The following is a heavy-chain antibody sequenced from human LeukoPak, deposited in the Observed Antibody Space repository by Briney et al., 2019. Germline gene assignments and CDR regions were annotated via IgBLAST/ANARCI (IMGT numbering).Heavy chain of an antibody. D-gene: IGHD1-14*01. V-gene: IGHV3-21*01. CDR2: ISSSSSYI. CDR1: GFTFSSYS. Sequence: GGSLRLSCAASGFTFSSYSMGWVRQAPGKGLEWVSSISSSSSYIYYADSVKGRFTISRDNAKNSLYLQMNSLRAEDTAVYYCARSGALTYTFDYWGQGALVTVSS. J-gene: IGHJ4*02. CDR3: ARSGALTYTFDY.